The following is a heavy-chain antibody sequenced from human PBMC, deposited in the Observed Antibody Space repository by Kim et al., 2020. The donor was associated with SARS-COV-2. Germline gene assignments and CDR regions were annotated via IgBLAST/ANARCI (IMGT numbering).Heavy chain of an antibody. J-gene: IGHJ5*02. V-gene: IGHV3-30-3*01. CDR2: ISSDGGNQ. CDR1: GFTFSIYA. D-gene: IGHD5-18*01. Sequence: GGSLRLSCAASGFTFSIYAIHWVRQAPGKGLECVGVISSDGGNQYYADFVKGRFTISRDSSKSTVYLQMTSLRIEDTAVYYCARDGPSGYNDIDPWGQGTLVTVSS. CDR3: ARDGPSGYNDIDP.